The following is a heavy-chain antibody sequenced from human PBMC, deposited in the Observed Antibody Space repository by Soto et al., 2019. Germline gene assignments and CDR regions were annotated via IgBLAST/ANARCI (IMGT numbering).Heavy chain of an antibody. V-gene: IGHV1-2*02. CDR2: INPNSGGT. CDR3: ARXNYDFWSGYRQNYGMDV. CDR1: GYTFTGCY. Sequence: ASVKVSCKASGYTFTGCYMHWVRQAPGQGLEWMGWINPNSGGTNYAQKFQGRVTMTRDTSISTAYMELSRLRSDDTAVYYCARXNYDFWSGYRQNYGMDVWGQGTTVTVSS. J-gene: IGHJ6*02. D-gene: IGHD3-3*01.